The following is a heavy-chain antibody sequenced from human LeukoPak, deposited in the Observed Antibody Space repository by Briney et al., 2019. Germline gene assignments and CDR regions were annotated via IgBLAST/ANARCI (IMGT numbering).Heavy chain of an antibody. CDR1: GFTFSSYG. V-gene: IGHV3-30*18. CDR3: AKIPDYGDYGLRFIGAHYYYYYGMDV. Sequence: PGGSLRLSCAASGFTFSSYGMHWVRQAPGKGLEWVAVISYDGSNKYYADSVKGRFTISRDNSKNTLYLQMNSLRAEDTAVYYCAKIPDYGDYGLRFIGAHYYYYYGMDVWGQGTTVTVSS. D-gene: IGHD4-17*01. J-gene: IGHJ6*02. CDR2: ISYDGSNK.